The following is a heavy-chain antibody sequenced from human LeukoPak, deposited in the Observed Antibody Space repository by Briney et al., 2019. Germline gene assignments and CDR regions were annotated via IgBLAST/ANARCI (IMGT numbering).Heavy chain of an antibody. CDR2: IYYSGST. CDR3: AAYYYDSSGYYYPNYFDY. J-gene: IGHJ4*02. Sequence: SGTLSLTCTVSGGSISSSSYYWGWIRQPPGKGLEWIGSIYYSGSTYYNPSLKSRVTISVDTSKNQFSLKLSSVTAADTAVYYCAAYYYDSSGYYYPNYFDYWGQGTLVTVSS. V-gene: IGHV4-39*07. CDR1: GGSISSSSYY. D-gene: IGHD3-22*01.